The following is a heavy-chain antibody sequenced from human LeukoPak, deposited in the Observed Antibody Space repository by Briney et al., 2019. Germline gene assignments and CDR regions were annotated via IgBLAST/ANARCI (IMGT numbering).Heavy chain of an antibody. CDR2: IYSGGNT. V-gene: IGHV3-53*01. Sequence: GGSLRLSCAASGLTVSSNCMSWVRQAPGKGLEWVSFIYSGGNTYYADSVKGRFTISRDNSKNTGHLQMNSLRAEDTAVYYCARALWFGETFPAYWGQGTLVTVSS. CDR3: ARALWFGETFPAY. D-gene: IGHD3-10*01. J-gene: IGHJ4*02. CDR1: GLTVSSNC.